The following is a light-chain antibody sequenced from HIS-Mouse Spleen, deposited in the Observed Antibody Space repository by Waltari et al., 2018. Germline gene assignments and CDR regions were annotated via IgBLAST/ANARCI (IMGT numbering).Light chain of an antibody. J-gene: IGLJ3*02. Sequence: QSALTQPASVSGSPGQSITISCTGTSSDVGSYYLLSWYQQHPGKAPKLMIYEGSKRRSGVSNRFSGSKSGNTASLTISGLQAEDEADYYCCSYAGSSTWVFGGGTKLTVL. CDR1: SSDVGSYYL. CDR3: CSYAGSSTWV. V-gene: IGLV2-23*01. CDR2: EGS.